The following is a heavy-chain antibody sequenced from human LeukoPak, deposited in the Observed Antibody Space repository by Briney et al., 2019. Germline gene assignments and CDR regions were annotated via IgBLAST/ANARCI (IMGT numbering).Heavy chain of an antibody. CDR1: GYTFTGYY. Sequence: ASVKVSCKASGYTFTGYYMHWVRQAPGQGLEWMGWINPSSGGTNYAQKFQGRVTMTRDTSISTAYMELSRLRSDDTAVYYCARVVCSGGSCYGHTGRWFDPWGQGTLVTVSS. V-gene: IGHV1-2*02. J-gene: IGHJ5*02. D-gene: IGHD2-15*01. CDR3: ARVVCSGGSCYGHTGRWFDP. CDR2: INPSSGGT.